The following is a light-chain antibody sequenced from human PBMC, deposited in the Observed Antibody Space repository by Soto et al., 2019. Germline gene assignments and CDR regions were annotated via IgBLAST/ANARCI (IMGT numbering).Light chain of an antibody. Sequence: DIQMTQSPSSLSASVGDRVTITCRASQGISNYLAWYQQKPGKVPKLLIYAASTLQSGVPSRFSGSGSGTDFTLTISSLQPEDVATYYCQKYNGAPPWTVGPGTKVDIK. CDR3: QKYNGAPPWT. CDR2: AAS. CDR1: QGISNY. J-gene: IGKJ1*01. V-gene: IGKV1-27*01.